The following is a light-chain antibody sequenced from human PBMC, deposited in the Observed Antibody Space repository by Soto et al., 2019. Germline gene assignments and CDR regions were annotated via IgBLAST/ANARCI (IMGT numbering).Light chain of an antibody. CDR3: QQHDNWPRT. J-gene: IGKJ1*01. CDR2: DAS. V-gene: IGKV3-20*01. Sequence: EIVLTQSPGTLSLSPGERATLSCRASQSVSSSYLAWYQQKPGQAPRLLIYDASKRATGIPARFSGSGFGTDFTLTISSLEPEDFALYYCQQHDNWPRTFGQGTKVDI. CDR1: QSVSSSY.